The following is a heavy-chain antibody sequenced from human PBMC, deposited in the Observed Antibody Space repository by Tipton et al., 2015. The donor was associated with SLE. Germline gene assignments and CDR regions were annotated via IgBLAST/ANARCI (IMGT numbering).Heavy chain of an antibody. CDR2: INHSGST. CDR3: ASPKPTYYYDSSGWVGAFDI. V-gene: IGHV4-34*01. CDR1: GGSFSGYY. D-gene: IGHD3-22*01. Sequence: TLSLTCAVYGGSFSGYYGSWIRQPPGKGLEWIGEINHSGSTNYNPSLKSRVTISVDTSKKQFSLKLSSVTAADTAVYYCASPKPTYYYDSSGWVGAFDIWGQGTMVTVSS. J-gene: IGHJ3*02.